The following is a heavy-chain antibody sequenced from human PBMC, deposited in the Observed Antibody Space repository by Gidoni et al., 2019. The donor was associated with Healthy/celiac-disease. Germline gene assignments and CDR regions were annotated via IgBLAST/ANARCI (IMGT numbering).Heavy chain of an antibody. J-gene: IGHJ4*02. CDR2: ISYDGSNK. D-gene: IGHD3-10*01. Sequence: QVQLVESGGGVVQPGRSLRLSCAASGFTFSRYGMHWVRQAPGTGLEWVAVISYDGSNKYYADSVKGRFTIARDNSKNTLYLQMNSLRAEDTAVYYCAKDGRYYGSGSYSYFDYWGQGTLVTVSS. CDR1: GFTFSRYG. V-gene: IGHV3-30*18. CDR3: AKDGRYYGSGSYSYFDY.